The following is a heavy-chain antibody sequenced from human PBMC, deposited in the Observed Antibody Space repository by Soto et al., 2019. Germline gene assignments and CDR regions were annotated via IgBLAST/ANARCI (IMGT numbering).Heavy chain of an antibody. Sequence: GSAVKPCWKASGYSYAGYYIHWVRQAPGQGLEWMGRINPRSGDTTYAQKFQGRLTMTRDTSISTAYMELSSLRSEDTAVYYCAAVGRNSSSSWYYSSGMDVWGQGTTVTVSS. J-gene: IGHJ6*02. V-gene: IGHV1-2*06. CDR2: INPRSGDT. D-gene: IGHD6-6*01. CDR1: GYSYAGYY. CDR3: AAVGRNSSSSWYYSSGMDV.